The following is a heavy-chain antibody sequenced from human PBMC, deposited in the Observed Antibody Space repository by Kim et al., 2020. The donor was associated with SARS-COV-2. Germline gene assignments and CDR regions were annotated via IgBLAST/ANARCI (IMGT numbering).Heavy chain of an antibody. CDR2: IWYDGSNK. D-gene: IGHD4-17*01. Sequence: GGSLRLSCAASGFTFSSYGMHWVRQAPGKGLEWVAGIWYDGSNKYYADSVKGRFTISRDNSKNTLYLQMNSLRAEDTAVYYCARSGNFWDGDYTFDYWGQGTLVTVSS. CDR1: GFTFSSYG. CDR3: ARSGNFWDGDYTFDY. J-gene: IGHJ4*02. V-gene: IGHV3-33*01.